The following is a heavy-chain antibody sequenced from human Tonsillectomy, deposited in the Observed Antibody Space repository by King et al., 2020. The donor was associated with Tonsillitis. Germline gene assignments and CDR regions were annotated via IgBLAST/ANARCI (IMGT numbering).Heavy chain of an antibody. Sequence: VQLVESGGGLVQPGGSLRLSCAASGCTFSNYAMNWVRQAPGKGLEWVSTIADRGCSSFYEDSVQGRLTISSDNYKNTLYLQMNILRPEDTAVYYCAKAEVDTAMVRNWYFDLWGRGTLVTVSS. CDR2: IADRGCSS. J-gene: IGHJ2*01. CDR3: AKAEVDTAMVRNWYFDL. CDR1: GCTFSNYA. D-gene: IGHD5-18*01. V-gene: IGHV3-23*04.